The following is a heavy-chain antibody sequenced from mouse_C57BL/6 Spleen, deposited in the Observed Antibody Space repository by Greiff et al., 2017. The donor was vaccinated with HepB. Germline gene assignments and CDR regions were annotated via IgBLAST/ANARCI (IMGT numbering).Heavy chain of an antibody. Sequence: EVMLVESGGGLVQPGGSLSLSCAASGFTFTDYYMSWVRQPPGKALEWLGFIRNKANGYTTEYSASVKGRFTISRDNSQSILYLQMNALRAEDSATYYCARCDSGTGYYFDYWGQGTTLTVSS. J-gene: IGHJ2*01. CDR3: ARCDSGTGYYFDY. CDR2: IRNKANGYTT. CDR1: GFTFTDYY. V-gene: IGHV7-3*01. D-gene: IGHD4-1*01.